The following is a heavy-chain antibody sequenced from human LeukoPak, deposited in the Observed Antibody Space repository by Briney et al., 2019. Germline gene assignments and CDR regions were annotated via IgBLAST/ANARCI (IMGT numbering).Heavy chain of an antibody. Sequence: PSETVSLTCAVSVYSISGGYFWTWIRQAPGKDLDYIGSLDPSGTTHYNASLTRRDTISVDTTQHHFSLRLASYCAREREYYNLDAWGEGTTVSVSS. CDR3: DA. V-gene: IGHV4-38-2*01. J-gene: IGHJ6*03. CDR2: LDPSGTT. CDR1: VYSISGGYF. D-gene: IGHD1-26*01.